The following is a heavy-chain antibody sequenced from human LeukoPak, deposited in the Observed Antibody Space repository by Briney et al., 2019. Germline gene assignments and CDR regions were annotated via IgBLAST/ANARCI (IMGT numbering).Heavy chain of an antibody. Sequence: GGSLRLSCAASGSTFNTYEMNWVRQAPGKGLEWVSYISSGGSSIYYADSVKGRFTISRDNAKNSLYLQMNSLRAEDTAVYYCARRQFYYYGMDVWGQGTTVTVSS. D-gene: IGHD5-24*01. CDR3: ARRQFYYYGMDV. V-gene: IGHV3-48*03. J-gene: IGHJ6*02. CDR1: GSTFNTYE. CDR2: ISSGGSSI.